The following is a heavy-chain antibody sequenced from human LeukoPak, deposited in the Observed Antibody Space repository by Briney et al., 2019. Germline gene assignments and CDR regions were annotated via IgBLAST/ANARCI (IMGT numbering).Heavy chain of an antibody. Sequence: TSSETLSLTCTVSGGSISSSSYYWGWIRQPPGKGLEWIGSIYYSGSTYYNPSLKSRVTISVDTSKNQFSLKLSSVTAADTAVYYCARRYSYGFGDAFDIWGQGTMVTVSS. V-gene: IGHV4-39*07. CDR1: GGSISSSSYY. CDR2: IYYSGST. D-gene: IGHD5-18*01. CDR3: ARRYSYGFGDAFDI. J-gene: IGHJ3*02.